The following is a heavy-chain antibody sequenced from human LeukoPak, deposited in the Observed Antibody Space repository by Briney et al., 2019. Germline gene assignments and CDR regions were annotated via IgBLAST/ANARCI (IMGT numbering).Heavy chain of an antibody. Sequence: GGSLRLSCAASGFTVSSNYMSWVRQAPGKGLEWVSVIYSGGSTYYADSVKGRFTISRDNSKNTLYLRMNSLRAEDTAVYYCARDATYYDILTGYKRVDGMDVWGQGTTVTVSS. CDR3: ARDATYYDILTGYKRVDGMDV. V-gene: IGHV3-66*01. D-gene: IGHD3-9*01. J-gene: IGHJ6*02. CDR2: IYSGGST. CDR1: GFTVSSNY.